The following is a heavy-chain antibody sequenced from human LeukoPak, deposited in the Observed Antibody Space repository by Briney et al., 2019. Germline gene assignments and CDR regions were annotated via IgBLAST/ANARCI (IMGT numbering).Heavy chain of an antibody. D-gene: IGHD4-23*01. J-gene: IGHJ2*01. V-gene: IGHV1-18*01. CDR3: ARDTDYGGYWYFDL. CDR1: GYTFTSYG. CDR2: ISAYNGNT. Sequence: ASVKVSCKAPGYTFTSYGISWVRQAPGQGLEWMGWISAYNGNTNYAQKLQGRVTMTTDTSTSTAYMELRSLRSDDTAVYYCARDTDYGGYWYFDLWGRGTLVTVSS.